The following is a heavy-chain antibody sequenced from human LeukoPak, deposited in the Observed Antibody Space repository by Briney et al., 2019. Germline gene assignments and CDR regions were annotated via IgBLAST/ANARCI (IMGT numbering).Heavy chain of an antibody. V-gene: IGHV3-23*01. Sequence: PGGSLRLSCAVSGFSFNTFAMHWVRQAPGKGLEWVSVIRGSGVSTYYADSVKGRFTISRDNSKNTLYLQMNNLRAEDTAMYYCAKRQGSSASCYDYWGQGTLVTVSS. CDR2: IRGSGVST. CDR1: GFSFNTFA. J-gene: IGHJ4*02. D-gene: IGHD2-2*01. CDR3: AKRQGSSASCYDY.